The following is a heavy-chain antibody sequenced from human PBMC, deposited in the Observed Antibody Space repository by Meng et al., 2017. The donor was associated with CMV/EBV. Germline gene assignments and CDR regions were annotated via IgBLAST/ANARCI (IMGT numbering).Heavy chain of an antibody. J-gene: IGHJ6*02. V-gene: IGHV4-59*01. D-gene: IGHD2-15*01. Sequence: SETLSLTCTVSGGSISSYYWSWIRQPPGKGLEWIGYIYYSESTNYNPSLKSRVTISVDTSKNQFSLKLSSVTAADTAVYYCARGYCSGGSCYWAYYYGMDVWGQGTTVTVSS. CDR1: GGSISSYY. CDR3: ARGYCSGGSCYWAYYYGMDV. CDR2: IYYSEST.